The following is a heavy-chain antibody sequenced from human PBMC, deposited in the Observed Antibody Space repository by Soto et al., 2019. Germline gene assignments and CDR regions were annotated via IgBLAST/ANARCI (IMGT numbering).Heavy chain of an antibody. CDR2: IYPGDSDT. CDR1: GYRFTSYS. J-gene: IGHJ6*02. V-gene: IGHV5-51*01. D-gene: IGHD3-22*01. Sequence: GEPLNIFCTASGYRFTSYSIGCVRQMPGKGLEWMGIIYPGDSDTRYSPSFQGQVTISADKSISTAYLQWSSLKASDTAMYYCARYSVYHYGMDVWGQGTTVTVSS. CDR3: ARYSVYHYGMDV.